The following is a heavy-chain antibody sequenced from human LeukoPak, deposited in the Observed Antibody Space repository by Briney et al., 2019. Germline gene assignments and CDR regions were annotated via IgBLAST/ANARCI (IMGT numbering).Heavy chain of an antibody. V-gene: IGHV4-39*01. D-gene: IGHD1-26*01. CDR1: GGSISSSSYY. Sequence: SETLSLTCTVSGGSISSSSYYWGWIRQPPGKGLEWIGSIHYSGSTYYNPSLKSRVTISVDTSKNQFSLQLNSVTPEDTAVYYCARAGWWEVRGDYFDYWGQGTLVTVSS. CDR2: IHYSGST. J-gene: IGHJ4*02. CDR3: ARAGWWEVRGDYFDY.